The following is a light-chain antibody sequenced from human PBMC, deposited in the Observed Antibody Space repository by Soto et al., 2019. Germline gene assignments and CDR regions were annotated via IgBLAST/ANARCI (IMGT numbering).Light chain of an antibody. CDR2: LNSDGSH. CDR1: SGHSSYA. V-gene: IGLV4-69*01. Sequence: QSVLTQSPSASAYLGASVKLTCTLSSGHSSYAIAWHQQQPEKGPRYLMKLNSDGSHSKGDGIPDRFSGSSSGAERYLTSSSLQSEDEADYYCQTWGTGIVVFGGGTKLTVL. CDR3: QTWGTGIVV. J-gene: IGLJ2*01.